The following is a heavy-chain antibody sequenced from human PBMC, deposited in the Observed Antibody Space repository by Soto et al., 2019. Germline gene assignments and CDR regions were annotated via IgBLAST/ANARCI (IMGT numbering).Heavy chain of an antibody. D-gene: IGHD3-3*01. V-gene: IGHV1-3*01. J-gene: IGHJ3*02. CDR3: ARDLWSPGPRDAFDI. Sequence: ASVKVSCKASGYTFTSYAMHWVRQAPGQRLEWMGWINAGNGNTKYSQKFQGRATITRDTSASTAYMELSSLRSEDTAVYYCARDLWSPGPRDAFDIWGQGTMVTV. CDR1: GYTFTSYA. CDR2: INAGNGNT.